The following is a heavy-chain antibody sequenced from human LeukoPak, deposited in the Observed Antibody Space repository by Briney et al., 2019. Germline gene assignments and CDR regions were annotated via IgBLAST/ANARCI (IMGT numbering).Heavy chain of an antibody. Sequence: GGSLRLSCAASGFTFSSYSMNWVRQAPGKGLEWVSYISSSSSIIDYADSVKGRFTISRDNAKNSMYLQMNSLRAEDTAVYYCARARGYSYGYSDYWGQGTLVTVSS. CDR1: GFTFSSYS. CDR2: ISSSSSII. J-gene: IGHJ4*02. V-gene: IGHV3-48*01. D-gene: IGHD5-18*01. CDR3: ARARGYSYGYSDY.